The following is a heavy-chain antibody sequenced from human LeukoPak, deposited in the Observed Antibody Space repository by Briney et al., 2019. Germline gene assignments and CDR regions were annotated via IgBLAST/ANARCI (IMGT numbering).Heavy chain of an antibody. Sequence: GGSLRLSCAGSGFTFSSYWMSWVRQAPGKGLEWVANIKQDGSEKYYVDSVKSRFTISRDNAKNSLYLQMNSLRAEDTAVYYCARDGYYYDSSGIGDYWGQGTLVTVSS. V-gene: IGHV3-7*01. D-gene: IGHD3-22*01. CDR1: GFTFSSYW. CDR3: ARDGYYYDSSGIGDY. CDR2: IKQDGSEK. J-gene: IGHJ4*02.